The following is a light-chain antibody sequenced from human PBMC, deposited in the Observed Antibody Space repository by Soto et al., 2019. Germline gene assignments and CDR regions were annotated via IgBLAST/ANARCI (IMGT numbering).Light chain of an antibody. J-gene: IGKJ4*01. CDR3: QQYISYPLT. CDR1: QDISSY. Sequence: DIQMTQSPSSLSASVGDRVTITCRASQDISSYLAWFQQKPGKAPKPLIYAASILQSGVPSKFSGSGSGTDFTLTISSLQAEDSATYYCQQYISYPLTFGGGTKVEIK. V-gene: IGKV1-16*02. CDR2: AAS.